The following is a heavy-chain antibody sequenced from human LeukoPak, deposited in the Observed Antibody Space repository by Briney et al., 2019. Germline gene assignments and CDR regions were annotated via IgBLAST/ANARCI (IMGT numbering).Heavy chain of an antibody. CDR3: ARDNYAPYYDFWSGLYATQYFDY. J-gene: IGHJ4*02. CDR1: GFTFSSYG. Sequence: GGSLRLSCAASGFTFSSYGMYWVRQAPGKGLEWVAFIRYDGSNKYYADSVKGRFTVSRDNSKNTLYLQMNSLRAEDTAVYYCARDNYAPYYDFWSGLYATQYFDYWGQGTLVTVSS. D-gene: IGHD3-3*01. V-gene: IGHV3-30*02. CDR2: IRYDGSNK.